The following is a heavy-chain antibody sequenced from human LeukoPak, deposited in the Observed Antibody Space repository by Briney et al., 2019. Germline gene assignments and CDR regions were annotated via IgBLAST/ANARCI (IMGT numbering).Heavy chain of an antibody. J-gene: IGHJ5*02. V-gene: IGHV4-59*01. Sequence: SETLSLTCTVSGASINFYYWGWIRQLPGQGLEWIGYIHYTGATHYNPSLKTRVNISLDTSKRQFSLKVSSVTAADTAIYYCARGLENSHYYATWGAPPFDPWGQGTLVTVSS. CDR3: ARGLENSHYYATWGAPPFDP. CDR1: GASINFYY. CDR2: IHYTGAT. D-gene: IGHD7-27*01.